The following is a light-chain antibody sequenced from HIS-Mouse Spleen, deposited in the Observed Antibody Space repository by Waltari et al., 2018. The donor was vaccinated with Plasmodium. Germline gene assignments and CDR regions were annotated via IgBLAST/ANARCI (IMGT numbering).Light chain of an antibody. V-gene: IGLV2-11*01. CDR2: DVS. J-gene: IGLJ3*02. CDR3: CSYAGSYTV. Sequence: QSALTQPRSVSGSPGQSVTISCTGTSSDVGGYNYVSWYQQHPGKAPKLIIYDVSKRAEGVPDRFSGSKSGNTASLTISGLQAEDEADYYCCSYAGSYTVFGGGTKLTVL. CDR1: SSDVGGYNY.